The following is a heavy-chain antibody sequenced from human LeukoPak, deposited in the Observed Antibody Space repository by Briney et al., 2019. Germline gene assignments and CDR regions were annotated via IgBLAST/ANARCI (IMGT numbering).Heavy chain of an antibody. CDR1: GFTFSSYG. CDR2: IRYDGSNK. Sequence: GSLRLSCAASGFTFSSYGMHWVRQAPGKGLEWVAFIRYDGSNKYYADSVKGRFTISRDNSKNTLYLQMNSLRAEDTAVYYCAKLHYDSSGYYIDYWGQGTLVTVSS. V-gene: IGHV3-30*02. J-gene: IGHJ4*02. D-gene: IGHD3-22*01. CDR3: AKLHYDSSGYYIDY.